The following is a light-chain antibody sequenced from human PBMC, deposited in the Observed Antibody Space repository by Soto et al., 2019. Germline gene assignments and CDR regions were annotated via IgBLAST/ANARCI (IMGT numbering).Light chain of an antibody. CDR2: GAS. J-gene: IGKJ2*01. CDR3: QQYNKWPPYT. CDR1: QSVSSN. V-gene: IGKV3-15*01. Sequence: EIVMTQSPATLSVSPGERATLSCRASQSVSSNLAWYQQKPGQAPRLLIYGASTRATGIPARFSGSGSGTEFTITISSLQSEDFALYYCQQYNKWPPYTFGQGTKLEIK.